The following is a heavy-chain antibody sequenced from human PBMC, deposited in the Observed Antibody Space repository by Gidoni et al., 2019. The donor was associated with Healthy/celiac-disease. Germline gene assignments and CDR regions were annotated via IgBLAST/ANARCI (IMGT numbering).Heavy chain of an antibody. CDR1: GGSISSSSYY. CDR3: ARRVRGSPFDY. D-gene: IGHD3-10*01. V-gene: IGHV4-39*01. J-gene: IGHJ4*02. Sequence: QLQLQESGPGLVKPSETLSLPCTVSGGSISSSSYYWGWIRQPPGKGLEWIGSIYYSGSTYYNPSLKSRVTISVDTSKNQFSLKLSSVTAAETAVYYCARRVRGSPFDYWGQGTLVTVSS. CDR2: IYYSGST.